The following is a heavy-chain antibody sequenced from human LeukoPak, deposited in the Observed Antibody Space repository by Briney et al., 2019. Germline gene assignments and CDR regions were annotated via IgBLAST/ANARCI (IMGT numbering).Heavy chain of an antibody. J-gene: IGHJ3*02. D-gene: IGHD3-22*01. CDR3: AKAQAHYYDSSGYYPDAFDI. V-gene: IGHV3-30*02. Sequence: GGSLRLSCAASGFTFSSYGMHWVRQAPGKGLEWVGFIRYDGSNKYYADSVKGRFTISRDNSKNTLYLQMNSLRAEDTAVYYCAKAQAHYYDSSGYYPDAFDIWGQGTMVTVSS. CDR1: GFTFSSYG. CDR2: IRYDGSNK.